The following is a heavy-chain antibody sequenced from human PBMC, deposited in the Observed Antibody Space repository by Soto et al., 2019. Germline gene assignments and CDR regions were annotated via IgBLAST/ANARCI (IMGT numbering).Heavy chain of an antibody. CDR3: ARISSVYYYDSSGYSTDDAFDI. CDR2: ISYDGSNK. J-gene: IGHJ3*02. CDR1: GFTFSSYA. V-gene: IGHV3-30-3*01. D-gene: IGHD3-22*01. Sequence: GGSLRLSCAASGFTFSSYAMHWVRQAPGKGLEWVAVISYDGSNKYYADSVKGRFTISRDNSKNTLYLQMNSLRAEDTAVYYCARISSVYYYDSSGYSTDDAFDIWGQGTMVTVSS.